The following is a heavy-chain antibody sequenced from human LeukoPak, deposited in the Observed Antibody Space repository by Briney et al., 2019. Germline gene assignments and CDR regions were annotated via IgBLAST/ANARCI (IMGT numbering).Heavy chain of an antibody. D-gene: IGHD3-3*01. J-gene: IGHJ4*02. V-gene: IGHV4-39*01. CDR1: GGSISSSSYY. CDR2: IYHSGST. Sequence: NPSETLSLTCTVSGGSISSSSYYWGWIRQPPGKGLEWIGSIYHSGSTYYNPSLKSRVTISVDTSKNQFSLKLSSVTAADTAVYYCARQRAATIFGVVIDHFDYWGQGTLVTVSS. CDR3: ARQRAATIFGVVIDHFDY.